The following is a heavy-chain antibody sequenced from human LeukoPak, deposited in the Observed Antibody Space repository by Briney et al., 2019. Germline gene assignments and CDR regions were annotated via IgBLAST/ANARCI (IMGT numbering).Heavy chain of an antibody. Sequence: AASVKVSCKASGYTFTSYGISWVRPAPGQGLEWMGWISAYNGNTNYAQKLQGRVTMTTDTSTSTAYMELRSLRSDDTAVYYCARGPGIAVAGTVNWYFDLWGRGTLVTVSS. CDR2: ISAYNGNT. CDR1: GYTFTSYG. D-gene: IGHD6-19*01. CDR3: ARGPGIAVAGTVNWYFDL. V-gene: IGHV1-18*01. J-gene: IGHJ2*01.